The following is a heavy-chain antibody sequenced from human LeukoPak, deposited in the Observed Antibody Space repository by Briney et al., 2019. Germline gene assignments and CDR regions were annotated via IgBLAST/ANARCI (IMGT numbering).Heavy chain of an antibody. CDR1: GFSISSGYY. CDR2: IYHSGST. V-gene: IGHV4-38-2*02. Sequence: PSETLSLTCTVSGFSISSGYYWGWIRQPPGKGLEWIGSIYHSGSTYYSPSLKSRVPISVDTSKNQFSLKLSSVTAADTAVYYCARDWGVTARPGYMDVWGKGTTVTVSS. D-gene: IGHD6-6*01. J-gene: IGHJ6*03. CDR3: ARDWGVTARPGYMDV.